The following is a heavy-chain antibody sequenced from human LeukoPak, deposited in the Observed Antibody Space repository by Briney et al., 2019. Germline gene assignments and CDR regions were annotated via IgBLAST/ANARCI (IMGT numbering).Heavy chain of an antibody. CDR3: ATHSSRWYDHDAFDI. Sequence: GASVKVSCKASGYTFTSYGISWVRQAPGQGLEWMGWISAYNGNTNYAQKLQGRVTMTTDTSTSTAYMELSSLSSEDTALYYCATHSSRWYDHDAFDIWGQGTMVTVSS. J-gene: IGHJ3*02. D-gene: IGHD6-19*01. CDR1: GYTFTSYG. V-gene: IGHV1-18*01. CDR2: ISAYNGNT.